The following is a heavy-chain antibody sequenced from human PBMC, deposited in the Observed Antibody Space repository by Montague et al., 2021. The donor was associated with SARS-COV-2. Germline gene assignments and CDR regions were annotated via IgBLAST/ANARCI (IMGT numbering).Heavy chain of an antibody. CDR2: IYFNGNT. CDR3: AREVVGVTTNWLDS. CDR1: GVSVSSNDYY. Sequence: SETLSLTCNVSGVSVSSNDYYWTWIRRPPGKGLEWIGYIYFNGNTLFNPSLKGRVTTSIDTSKNQFSLRLTSVTPADTAVYYCAREVVGVTTNWLDSWGQGTLVTVSS. V-gene: IGHV4-61*08. J-gene: IGHJ5*01. D-gene: IGHD1-1*01.